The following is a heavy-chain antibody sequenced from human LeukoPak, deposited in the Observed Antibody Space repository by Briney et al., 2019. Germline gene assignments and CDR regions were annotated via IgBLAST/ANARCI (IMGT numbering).Heavy chain of an antibody. CDR2: INPNSGGT. CDR1: GYTFTGYY. Sequence: GASVKVSCKASGYTFTGYYMHWVGQAPGQGLEWMGWINPNSGGTNYAQKCQGRVTMTRDTSISTAYMELSRLRSDDTAVYYCAREYYYGSGSYYKFSWFDPWGQGTLVTVSS. V-gene: IGHV1-2*02. CDR3: AREYYYGSGSYYKFSWFDP. D-gene: IGHD3-10*01. J-gene: IGHJ5*02.